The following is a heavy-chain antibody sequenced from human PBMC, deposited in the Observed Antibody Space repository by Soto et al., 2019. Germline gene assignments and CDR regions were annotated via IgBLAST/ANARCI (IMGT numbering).Heavy chain of an antibody. J-gene: IGHJ3*02. Sequence: ASGKVSCKASGYTFTSYDINWVRQATGQGLEWMGWMNPNSGNTGYAQKFQGRVTMTRNTSISTAYMELSSLRSEDTAVYYCARRKYYDNLTGYWAFDIWGQGTMVTVSS. CDR1: GYTFTSYD. V-gene: IGHV1-8*01. CDR2: MNPNSGNT. D-gene: IGHD3-9*01. CDR3: ARRKYYDNLTGYWAFDI.